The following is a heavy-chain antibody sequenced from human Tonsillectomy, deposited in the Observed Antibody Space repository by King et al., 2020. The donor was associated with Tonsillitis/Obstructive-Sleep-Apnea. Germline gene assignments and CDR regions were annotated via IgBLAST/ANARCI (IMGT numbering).Heavy chain of an antibody. CDR1: GGSISSYY. J-gene: IGHJ4*02. CDR2: IHHSGST. Sequence: QLQESGPGLVKPSETLSLTCTVSGGSISSYYWSWIRQPPGKGLEWIGYIHHSGSTNYNPSLKSRVTISVDTSKNQFSLKLSSVTAADTAVYYCARGGKGGGDCWGQGTLVTVSS. CDR3: ARGGKGGGDC. V-gene: IGHV4-59*01. D-gene: IGHD2-15*01.